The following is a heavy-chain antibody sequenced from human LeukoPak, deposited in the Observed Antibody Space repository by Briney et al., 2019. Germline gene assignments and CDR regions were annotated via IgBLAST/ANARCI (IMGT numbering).Heavy chain of an antibody. Sequence: ASAKVSCKASGYTFTSYDINWVRQATGQGLEWMGWMNPNSGNTGYAQKFQGRVTITRNTSISTAYMELSSLRSEDTAVYYCARAISGWFTYYYYYMDVWGKGTTVTVSS. J-gene: IGHJ6*03. CDR2: MNPNSGNT. D-gene: IGHD6-19*01. V-gene: IGHV1-8*03. CDR1: GYTFTSYD. CDR3: ARAISGWFTYYYYYMDV.